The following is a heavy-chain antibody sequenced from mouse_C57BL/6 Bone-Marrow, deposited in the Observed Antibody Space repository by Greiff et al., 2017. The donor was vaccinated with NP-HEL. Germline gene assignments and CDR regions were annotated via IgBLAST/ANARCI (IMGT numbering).Heavy chain of an antibody. CDR1: GYSITSGYY. CDR3: ARERGIYYGNFYAMDY. D-gene: IGHD2-1*01. CDR2: ISYDGSN. V-gene: IGHV3-6*01. J-gene: IGHJ4*01. Sequence: EVQLVESGPGLVKPSQSLSLTCSVTGYSITSGYYWNWIRQFPGNKLEWMGYISYDGSNNYNPSLKNRISITRDTSKNQFFLKLNSVTTEDTATYYCARERGIYYGNFYAMDYWGQGTSVTVSS.